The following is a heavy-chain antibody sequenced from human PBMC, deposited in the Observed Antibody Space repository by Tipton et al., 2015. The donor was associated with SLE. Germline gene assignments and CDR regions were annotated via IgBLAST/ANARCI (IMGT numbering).Heavy chain of an antibody. V-gene: IGHV1-69*04. D-gene: IGHD2-21*01. CDR3: ARGVGCGGDCYWIDY. Sequence: QSGPEVKKPGSSVKVSCKASGGTFSSYAISWVRQAPGQGLEWMGGIIPILGIANYAQKFQGRVTITADKSTSTAYMELSSLRSEDTAVYYCARGVGCGGDCYWIDYWGQGTLVTVSS. CDR2: IIPILGIA. J-gene: IGHJ4*02. CDR1: GGTFSSYA.